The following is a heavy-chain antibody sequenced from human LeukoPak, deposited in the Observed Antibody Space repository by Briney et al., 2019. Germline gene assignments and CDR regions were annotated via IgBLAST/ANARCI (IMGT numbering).Heavy chain of an antibody. D-gene: IGHD6-19*01. V-gene: IGHV4-39*01. CDR3: ARIMAGSFDY. J-gene: IGHJ4*02. Sequence: KPSETLSLTCTVSGGSISSTSYYWGWIRHPPGKGLEWIGSIYYSGSTYYNPSLKSRVTISVDTSKNQFSMKLSSVTAADTAVYYCARIMAGSFDYWGEGTLVTVSS. CDR1: GGSISSTSYY. CDR2: IYYSGST.